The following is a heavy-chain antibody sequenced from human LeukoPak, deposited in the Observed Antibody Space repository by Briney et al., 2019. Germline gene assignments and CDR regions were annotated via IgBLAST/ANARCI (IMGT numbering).Heavy chain of an antibody. V-gene: IGHV3-21*01. CDR2: ISSSSSHI. CDR1: GFRFSDFS. CDR3: ARDGAGWSRDY. Sequence: GGSLRLSCAASGFRFSDFSMNWVRQAPGKGLEWVSSISSSSSHIYYADSVKGRFTISRDNAKNLLYLQMNSLRAENTAVYHCARDGAGWSRDYWGQGTLVTVSS. D-gene: IGHD6-19*01. J-gene: IGHJ4*02.